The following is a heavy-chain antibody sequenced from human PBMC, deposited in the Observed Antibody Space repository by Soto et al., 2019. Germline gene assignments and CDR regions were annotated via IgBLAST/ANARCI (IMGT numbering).Heavy chain of an antibody. J-gene: IGHJ5*02. V-gene: IGHV3-23*01. Sequence: GGSLRLSCAASGFTFSSYAMSWVRQAPGKGLEWVSAISGSGGSTYYADSVKGRFTISKDTSKNQVVLTMTNMDPVDTATYYCAHRSYSSSWYPLFDPWGQGTLVTVSS. D-gene: IGHD6-13*01. CDR3: AHRSYSSSWYPLFDP. CDR2: ISGSGGST. CDR1: GFTFSSYA.